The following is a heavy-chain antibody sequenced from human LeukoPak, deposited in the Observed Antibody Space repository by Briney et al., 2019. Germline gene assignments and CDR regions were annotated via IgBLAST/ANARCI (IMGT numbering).Heavy chain of an antibody. CDR2: ISAYNGNT. Sequence: ASVKVSCKASGGTFSSYAISWVRQAPGQGLEWMGWISAYNGNTNYAQKLQGRVTMTTDTSTSTAYMELRSLRSDDTAVYYCARERSGYSYGSALDYWGQGTLVTVSS. V-gene: IGHV1-18*01. CDR1: GGTFSSYA. CDR3: ARERSGYSYGSALDY. D-gene: IGHD5-18*01. J-gene: IGHJ4*02.